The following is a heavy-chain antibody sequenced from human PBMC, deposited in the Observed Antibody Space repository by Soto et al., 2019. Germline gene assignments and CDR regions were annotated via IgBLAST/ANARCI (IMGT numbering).Heavy chain of an antibody. J-gene: IGHJ5*02. D-gene: IGHD6-13*01. V-gene: IGHV1-69*01. Sequence: QVQLVQSGAEVKKPGSSVKVSCKASGGTFSSYAISWVRHAPGQGLEWMGGIIPIFGTANYAQKFQGRVTITADESTSTAYMELSSLRSEDTAVYYCARENAAPFGSWQANWFDPWGQGTLVTVSS. CDR1: GGTFSSYA. CDR3: ARENAAPFGSWQANWFDP. CDR2: IIPIFGTA.